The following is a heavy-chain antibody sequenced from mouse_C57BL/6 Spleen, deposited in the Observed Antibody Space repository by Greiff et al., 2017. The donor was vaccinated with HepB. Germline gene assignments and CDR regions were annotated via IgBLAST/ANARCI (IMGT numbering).Heavy chain of an antibody. Sequence: VQLQQSGPELVKPGASVKISCKASGYTFTDYYMNWVKQSHGKSLEWIGDINPNNGGTSYNQKFKGKATLTVDKSSSTAYMELRSLTSEDSAVYYCARSGGNYGSSCFDYWGQGTTLTVSS. D-gene: IGHD1-1*01. J-gene: IGHJ2*01. CDR1: GYTFTDYY. V-gene: IGHV1-26*01. CDR3: ARSGGNYGSSCFDY. CDR2: INPNNGGT.